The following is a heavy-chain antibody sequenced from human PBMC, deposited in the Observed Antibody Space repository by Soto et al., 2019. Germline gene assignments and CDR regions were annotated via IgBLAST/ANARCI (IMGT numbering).Heavy chain of an antibody. CDR3: ARDRSDGYATGYYYYYGMDV. CDR1: GGPFSSYA. V-gene: IGHV1-69*13. D-gene: IGHD5-12*01. J-gene: IGHJ6*02. CDR2: IIPIFVTA. Sequence: SVKVSCKASGGPFSSYAISWVRQAPGQGLEWMGGIIPIFVTANYAQKFQGRVTITADESTSTAYMERSILRSEDTAVYYCARDRSDGYATGYYYYYGMDVWGQGTTVTVSS.